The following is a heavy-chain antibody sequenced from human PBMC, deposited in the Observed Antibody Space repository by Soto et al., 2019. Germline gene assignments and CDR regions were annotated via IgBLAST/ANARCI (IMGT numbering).Heavy chain of an antibody. CDR1: GFTVSSNY. J-gene: IGHJ6*02. Sequence: GGSLRLSCAASGFTVSSNYMSWVRQAPGKGLEWVSVIYSGGSTYYADSVKGRFTISRDNAKNTLDLQMHGLRAEDMAVYYCARSVRSGSFPYYYYAMDVWGQGTTVTVSS. CDR2: IYSGGST. V-gene: IGHV3-53*01. CDR3: ARSVRSGSFPYYYYAMDV. D-gene: IGHD3-10*01.